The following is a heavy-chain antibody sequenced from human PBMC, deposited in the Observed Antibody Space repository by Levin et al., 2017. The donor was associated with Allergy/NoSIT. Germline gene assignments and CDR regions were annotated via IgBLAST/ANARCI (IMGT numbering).Heavy chain of an antibody. CDR1: GYTFTSYD. CDR2: MNPNSGNT. D-gene: IGHD2-2*01. CDR3: ARGRGRYCSSTSCYLGRRDWFDP. V-gene: IGHV1-8*01. J-gene: IGHJ5*02. Sequence: WASVKVSCKASGYTFTSYDINWVRQATGQGLEWMGWMNPNSGNTGYAQKFQGRVTMTRNTSISTAYMELSSLRSEDTAVYYCARGRGRYCSSTSCYLGRRDWFDPWGQGTLVTVSS.